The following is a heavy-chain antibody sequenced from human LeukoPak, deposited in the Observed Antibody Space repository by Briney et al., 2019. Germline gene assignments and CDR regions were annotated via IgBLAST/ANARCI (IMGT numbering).Heavy chain of an antibody. V-gene: IGHV3-23*01. CDR3: AKEGPDILTGYYRPEYYFDY. CDR1: GFTFSSYA. Sequence: GGSLRLSCAASGFTFSSYAMSWVRQAPGKGLEWVSATSGSGGSTYYADSVKGRFTISRDNSKNTLYLQMNSLRAEDTAVYYCAKEGPDILTGYYRPEYYFDYWGQGTLVTVSS. J-gene: IGHJ4*02. D-gene: IGHD3-9*01. CDR2: TSGSGGST.